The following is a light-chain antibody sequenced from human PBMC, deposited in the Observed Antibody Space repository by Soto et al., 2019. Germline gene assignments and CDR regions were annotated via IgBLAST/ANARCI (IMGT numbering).Light chain of an antibody. CDR2: KAS. CDR3: QQYNSYSPT. CDR1: QSISVW. Sequence: IQMTQSPSTLSASVGDRVTINCRPSQSISVWLAWYQQKAGKAPNLLIYKASRLESGVPSRFSGGGSETEFTLTISGLQPGDSATYYCQQYNSYSPTFGQGSKVDVK. V-gene: IGKV1-5*03. J-gene: IGKJ1*01.